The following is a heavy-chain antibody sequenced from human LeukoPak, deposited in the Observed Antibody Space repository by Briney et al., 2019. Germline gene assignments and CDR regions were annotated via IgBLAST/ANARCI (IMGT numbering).Heavy chain of an antibody. V-gene: IGHV3-30*02. Sequence: PGGSLRLSCAASGFTFSSYGMHWVRQARGKGVEWVAFIRFDGSNKYYADSVKGRFTISRDNSKNTLYLQMTSLRAEDTAVYYCAKRSQWEPRAFDIWGQGTMVTVSS. J-gene: IGHJ3*02. D-gene: IGHD1-26*01. CDR2: IRFDGSNK. CDR1: GFTFSSYG. CDR3: AKRSQWEPRAFDI.